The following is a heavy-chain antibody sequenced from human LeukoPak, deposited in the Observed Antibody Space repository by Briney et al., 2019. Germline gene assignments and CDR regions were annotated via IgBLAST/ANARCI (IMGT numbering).Heavy chain of an antibody. Sequence: GGSLRLSCAASGFTFSSYAMSWVRQAPGKGLEWVSAISGSGGSTYYADSVKARFTISRDNSKNTLYLQMNSLRAEDTAVYYCAKDLARFWSGYYRYYYYGMDVWGQGTTVTVSS. CDR1: GFTFSSYA. J-gene: IGHJ6*02. D-gene: IGHD3-3*01. V-gene: IGHV3-23*01. CDR3: AKDLARFWSGYYRYYYYGMDV. CDR2: ISGSGGST.